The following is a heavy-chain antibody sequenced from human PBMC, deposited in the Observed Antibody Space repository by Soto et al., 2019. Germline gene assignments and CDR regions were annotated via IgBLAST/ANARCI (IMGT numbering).Heavy chain of an antibody. CDR1: GYSFTSYW. Sequence: PGESLKISCKGSGYSFTSYWIGWVRQMPGKGLEWMGIIYPGDSDTRYSPSFQGQVTTSADKSTSTAYLQWSSLKASDTAMYYCARLGYYGSGSYRSDYYYYGMDVWGQGTTVTVSS. J-gene: IGHJ6*02. CDR3: ARLGYYGSGSYRSDYYYYGMDV. V-gene: IGHV5-51*01. D-gene: IGHD3-10*01. CDR2: IYPGDSDT.